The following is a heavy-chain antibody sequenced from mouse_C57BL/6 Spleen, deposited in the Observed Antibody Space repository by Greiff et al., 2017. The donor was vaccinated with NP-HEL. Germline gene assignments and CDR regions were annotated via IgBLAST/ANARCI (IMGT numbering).Heavy chain of an antibody. CDR2: IYPSDSET. Sequence: QVQLQQPGAELVRPGSSVKLSCKASGYTFTSYWMDWVKQRPGQGLEWIGNIYPSDSETHYNQKFKDKATLTVDKSSSTAYMQLSSLTSEDSAVYYCARKGYSYGPYYFDYWGQGTTLTVSS. CDR3: ARKGYSYGPYYFDY. J-gene: IGHJ2*01. V-gene: IGHV1-61*01. D-gene: IGHD1-1*01. CDR1: GYTFTSYW.